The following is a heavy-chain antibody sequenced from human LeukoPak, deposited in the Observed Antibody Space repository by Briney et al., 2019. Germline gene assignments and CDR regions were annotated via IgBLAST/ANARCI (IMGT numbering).Heavy chain of an antibody. CDR3: ARVAMFFDWPDYFDY. Sequence: SETLSLTCAVYGGSFSGYYWSWIRQPPGKGLEWIGYIYYSGSTNYNPSLKSRVTISVDTSKNQFSLKLSSVTAADTAVYYCARVAMFFDWPDYFDYWGQGTLVTVSS. V-gene: IGHV4-59*01. CDR1: GGSFSGYY. J-gene: IGHJ4*02. D-gene: IGHD3-9*01. CDR2: IYYSGST.